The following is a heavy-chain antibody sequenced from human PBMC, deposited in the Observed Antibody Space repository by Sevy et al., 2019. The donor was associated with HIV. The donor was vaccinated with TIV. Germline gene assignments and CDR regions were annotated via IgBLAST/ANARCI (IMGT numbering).Heavy chain of an antibody. V-gene: IGHV3-23*01. D-gene: IGHD6-6*01. CDR1: GFTFSTYA. Sequence: GGSLRLSCTASGFTFSTYAMSWVRQAPGKRLEWVSGISGSASTTYYGGAAYYADSVKGRFTITRDNAKNTLYLEMNSLRDEDSAVFHCARGLLARPRGDYWYFDLWGRGTLVTVSS. CDR2: ISGSASTTYYGGAA. J-gene: IGHJ2*01. CDR3: ARGLLARPRGDYWYFDL.